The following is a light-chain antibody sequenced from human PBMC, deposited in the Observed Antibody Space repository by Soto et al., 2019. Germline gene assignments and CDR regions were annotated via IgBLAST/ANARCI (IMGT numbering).Light chain of an antibody. CDR2: DVS. J-gene: IGLJ1*01. CDR3: SSYTSSSTLYV. CDR1: NSEVGGYNY. V-gene: IGLV2-14*01. Sequence: QSVLTQPASVSGSPGQSITIPCTGTNSEVGGYNYVSWYQQHPGKAPKLMIYDVSNRPSGVSNRFSGSKSGNTASLTISGLQAEDEADYYCSSYTSSSTLYVFGTGTKVT.